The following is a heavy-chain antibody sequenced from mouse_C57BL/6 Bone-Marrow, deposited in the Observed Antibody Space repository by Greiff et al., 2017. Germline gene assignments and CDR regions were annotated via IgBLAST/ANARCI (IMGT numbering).Heavy chain of an antibody. V-gene: IGHV3-8*01. CDR3: ARYSSYGAEYFDV. Sequence: EVHLVESGPGLAKPSQTLSLTCSVTGYSITSDYWNWIRKFPGNKLEYMGYISYSGSTYYNPSLKSRISITRDTSKNQYYLQLNSVTTEDTATYYCARYSSYGAEYFDVWGTGTTVTVSS. CDR2: ISYSGST. CDR1: GYSITSDY. J-gene: IGHJ1*03. D-gene: IGHD1-1*01.